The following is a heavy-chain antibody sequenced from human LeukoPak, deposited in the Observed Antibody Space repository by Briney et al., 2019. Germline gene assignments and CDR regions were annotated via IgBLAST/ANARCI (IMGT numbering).Heavy chain of an antibody. CDR2: VSTYNSET. V-gene: IGHV1-18*01. Sequence: ASVKVSCKASGYRFSSVGISWVRQAPGQGLEWIGWVSTYNSETNYAPKFQARVTMTKDTSTSTVFLEMWSLKADDTAVYYCVRDNWNEFDPWGQGTLVTVSS. CDR3: VRDNWNEFDP. CDR1: GYRFSSVG. J-gene: IGHJ5*02. D-gene: IGHD1-1*01.